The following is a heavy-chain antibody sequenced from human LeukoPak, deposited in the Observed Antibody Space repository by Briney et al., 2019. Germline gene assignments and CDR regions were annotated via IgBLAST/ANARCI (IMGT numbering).Heavy chain of an antibody. Sequence: SETLSLTCAVYGGSFSGYYWSWIRQPPGKGLEWIGEINHSGSTNYNPSLKSRVTISVDTSKNQFSLKLSSVTAADTAVYYCARGLKYYDYVWGRYRRPYFDYWGQGTLVTVSS. CDR1: GGSFSGYY. J-gene: IGHJ4*02. CDR2: INHSGST. CDR3: ARGLKYYDYVWGRYRRPYFDY. V-gene: IGHV4-34*01. D-gene: IGHD3-16*02.